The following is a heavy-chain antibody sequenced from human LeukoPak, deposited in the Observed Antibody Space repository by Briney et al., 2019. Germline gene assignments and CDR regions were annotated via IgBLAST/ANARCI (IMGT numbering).Heavy chain of an antibody. CDR2: ISAYNGNT. CDR3: AGDRQMIESDYFDY. V-gene: IGHV1-18*01. J-gene: IGHJ4*02. Sequence: ASVKVSCKASGYTFTSYGISWVRQAPGQGLEWMGWISAYNGNTNYAQKLQGRVTMTTDTSTSTAYKELRSLRSDDTAVYYCAGDRQMIESDYFDYWGQGTLVTVSS. D-gene: IGHD3-22*01. CDR1: GYTFTSYG.